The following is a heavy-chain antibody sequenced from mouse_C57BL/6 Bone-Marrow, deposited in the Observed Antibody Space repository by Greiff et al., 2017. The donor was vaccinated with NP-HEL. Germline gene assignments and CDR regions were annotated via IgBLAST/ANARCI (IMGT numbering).Heavy chain of an antibody. CDR3: ASPYDYDVAWFAY. CDR2: ISSGGSYT. J-gene: IGHJ3*01. Sequence: EVKLQESGGDLVKPGGSLKLSCAASGFTFSSYGMSWVRQTPDKRLEWVATISSGGSYTYYPDSVKGRFTISRANAKNTLYLQMSSLKSEDTAMYYCASPYDYDVAWFAYWGQGTLVTVSA. D-gene: IGHD2-4*01. CDR1: GFTFSSYG. V-gene: IGHV5-6*01.